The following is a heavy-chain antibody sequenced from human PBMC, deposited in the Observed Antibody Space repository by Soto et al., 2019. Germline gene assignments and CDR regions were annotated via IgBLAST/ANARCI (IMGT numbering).Heavy chain of an antibody. V-gene: IGHV1-69*12. CDR2: IIPIFGTA. D-gene: IGHD5-18*01. J-gene: IGHJ6*02. CDR1: GGTFSSYA. Sequence: QVQLVQSGAEVKKPGSSVKVSCKASGGTFSSYAISWVRQAPGQGLEWMGGIIPIFGTANYAQKFQGRVTITADESTSTAYMELSSLRSEDTAVYYCARVNLDGYQHHYYYYGMDVWGQGTTVTVSS. CDR3: ARVNLDGYQHHYYYYGMDV.